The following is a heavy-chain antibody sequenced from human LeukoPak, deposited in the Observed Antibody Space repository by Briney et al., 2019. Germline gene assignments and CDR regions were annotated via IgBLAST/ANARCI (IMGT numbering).Heavy chain of an antibody. Sequence: KTSETLSLTRAVSDDSFSSHYWTWIRQPPGRGLEWIGYISYIGSTNYNPSLKSRVTISIDTSRNQFSLRLSSVTAADTAVYYCARDLVTVTKGFDIWGQGTMVSVSS. CDR3: ARDLVTVTKGFDI. J-gene: IGHJ3*02. CDR2: ISYIGST. CDR1: DDSFSSHY. D-gene: IGHD4-17*01. V-gene: IGHV4-59*11.